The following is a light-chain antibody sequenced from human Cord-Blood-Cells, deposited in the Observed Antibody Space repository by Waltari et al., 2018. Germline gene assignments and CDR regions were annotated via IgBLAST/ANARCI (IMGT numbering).Light chain of an antibody. CDR3: QQSYSPLT. Sequence: DIQMTQSPSSLSASVGDRVTITCRASQSISSYLNWYQQKPGKAPKLLIYAASSLQSGVPAMFSGSGTGTDFSLTISSLQPEDFATYYCQQSYSPLTFGLGTKVDIK. J-gene: IGKJ3*01. V-gene: IGKV1-39*01. CDR2: AAS. CDR1: QSISSY.